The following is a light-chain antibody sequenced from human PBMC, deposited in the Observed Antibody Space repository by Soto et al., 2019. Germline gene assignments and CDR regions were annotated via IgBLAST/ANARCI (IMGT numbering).Light chain of an antibody. J-gene: IGLJ1*01. CDR1: SSDIGLYNY. Sequence: QSALTQPASVSGSPGQSITISCTGTSSDIGLYNYVSWYQQHPGKAPKLIIFEVSNRPSGVSNRFSGSKSGNTASLTISGLQAEDEADYYCSSFTGSSTLVFVSGTKVTVL. CDR3: SSFTGSSTLV. CDR2: EVS. V-gene: IGLV2-14*01.